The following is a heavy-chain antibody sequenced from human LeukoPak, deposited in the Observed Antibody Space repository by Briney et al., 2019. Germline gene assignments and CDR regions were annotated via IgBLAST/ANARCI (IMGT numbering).Heavy chain of an antibody. J-gene: IGHJ4*02. CDR3: EGLLWFGESTFDY. D-gene: IGHD3-10*01. V-gene: IGHV3-30*03. CDR1: GFTFSSYG. Sequence: GGSLRLSCAASGFTFSSYGMHWVRQAPGKGLEWVAVISYDGSNKYYADSVKGRFTISRDNSKNTLYLQMNSLRAEDTAVYYCEGLLWFGESTFDYWGQGTLVTVSS. CDR2: ISYDGSNK.